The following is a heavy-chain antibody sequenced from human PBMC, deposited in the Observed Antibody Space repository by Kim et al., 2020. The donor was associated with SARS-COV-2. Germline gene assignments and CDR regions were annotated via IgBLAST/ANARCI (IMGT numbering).Heavy chain of an antibody. CDR1: GGSISTRGYY. CDR3: VTRHKNYYCSSPYD. Sequence: SETLSLTCTVSGGSISTRGYYWGWIRQTPGKGLEWIGSINNSGSTFYSPSLRGRVTISADTPKNQFSLKLNSVTAADTAIYYCVTRHKNYYCSSPYDWG. D-gene: IGHD2-2*01. J-gene: IGHJ1*01. CDR2: INNSGST. V-gene: IGHV4-39*01.